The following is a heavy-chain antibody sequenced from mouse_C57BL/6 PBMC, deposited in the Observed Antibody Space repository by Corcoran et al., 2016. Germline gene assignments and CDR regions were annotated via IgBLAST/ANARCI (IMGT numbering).Heavy chain of an antibody. V-gene: IGHV9-3*01. CDR3: ARQDYGNYYARDY. Sequence: QIQLVQSGPELKKPGETVKISCKASGYTFTTYGMSWVKQAPGKGLKWMGWINTYSGVPTYADDFKGRFAFSLETSASTAYLQINNLKNEDTATYFCARQDYGNYYARDYWGQGTSVTVSS. D-gene: IGHD2-1*01. J-gene: IGHJ4*01. CDR2: INTYSGVP. CDR1: GYTFTTYG.